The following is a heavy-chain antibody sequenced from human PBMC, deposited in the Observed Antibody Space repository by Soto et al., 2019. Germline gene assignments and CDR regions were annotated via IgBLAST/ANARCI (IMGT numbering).Heavy chain of an antibody. Sequence: PSETLSLTCTVSGGSISSSSYYWGWIRQPPGKGLESIGSIYYSGSTYYNPSLKSRVTISVDTSKNQFSLKLSSVTAADTAVYYCATELYSSSLFLFDYWGQGTLVTVSS. CDR3: ATELYSSSLFLFDY. CDR1: GGSISSSSYY. CDR2: IYYSGST. D-gene: IGHD6-13*01. V-gene: IGHV4-39*01. J-gene: IGHJ4*02.